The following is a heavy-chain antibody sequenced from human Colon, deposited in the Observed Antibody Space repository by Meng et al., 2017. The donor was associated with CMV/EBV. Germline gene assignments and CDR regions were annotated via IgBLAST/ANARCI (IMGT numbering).Heavy chain of an antibody. J-gene: IGHJ4*02. V-gene: IGHV4-39*07. Sequence: SETLSLTCTVSGGSVSSSSYYWGWIRQPPGKGLEWIGSIYYSGSTYYNPSLKSRVTISVDTSKNQFSLKLSSVTTANTAVYYCARGIVYWGQGTLVTVSS. CDR1: GGSVSSSSYY. CDR3: ARGIVY. CDR2: IYYSGST.